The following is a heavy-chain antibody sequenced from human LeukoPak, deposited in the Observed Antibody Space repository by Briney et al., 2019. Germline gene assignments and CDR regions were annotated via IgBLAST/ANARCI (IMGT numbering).Heavy chain of an antibody. CDR1: GITLSNYG. J-gene: IGHJ4*02. V-gene: IGHV3-23*01. CDR3: AKRGVVIRVILVGFHKEAYYFDS. Sequence: GGSLRLSCVVSGITLSNYGMSWVRQAPGEGLEWVAGISGSGGSTNYADSVKGRFTISRDNPKNTLYLQMNSLRGEDTAVYFCAKRGVVIRVILVGFHKEAYYFDSWGQGALVTVSS. CDR2: ISGSGGST. D-gene: IGHD3-22*01.